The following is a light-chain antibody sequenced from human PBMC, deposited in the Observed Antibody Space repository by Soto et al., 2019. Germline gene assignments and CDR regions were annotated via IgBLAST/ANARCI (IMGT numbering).Light chain of an antibody. J-gene: IGKJ1*01. CDR2: DAS. CDR1: QTISNW. V-gene: IGKV1-5*01. Sequence: DIQMTQSPSTLSGSVGDRVTITCRASQTISNWLAWYQQKPGKAPKLLIYDASSLESGVPSRFSGSGSGTEFTLTISSLQPDDFATYYCQQYNSYWRTFGQGTTVDIK. CDR3: QQYNSYWRT.